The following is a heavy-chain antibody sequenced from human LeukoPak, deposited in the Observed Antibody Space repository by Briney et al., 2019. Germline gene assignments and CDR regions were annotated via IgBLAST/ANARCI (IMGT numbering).Heavy chain of an antibody. D-gene: IGHD6-19*01. J-gene: IGHJ4*02. Sequence: GGSLRLSCAASGFTFSTSGMNWVRQAPGKGLEWVSYISSSSNTIYYADSVKGRFTISRDNAKNSLYLQMNSLRAEDTAVYSCARDGYSSCDYWGQGTLVTVSS. CDR1: GFTFSTSG. CDR2: ISSSSNTI. CDR3: ARDGYSSCDY. V-gene: IGHV3-48*01.